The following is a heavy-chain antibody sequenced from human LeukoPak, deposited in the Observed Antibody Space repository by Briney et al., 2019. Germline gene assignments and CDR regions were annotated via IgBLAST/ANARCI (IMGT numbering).Heavy chain of an antibody. Sequence: ASVKVSCKASGYIFTDYYMHWVRQAPGQELGWMGRINPNSGGTNYAQKFQGRVTMTTDTSTSTAYMELRSLRSDDTAVYYCARGLAYYYDSSGYLDYWGQGTLVTVSS. CDR2: INPNSGGT. D-gene: IGHD3-22*01. J-gene: IGHJ4*02. CDR3: ARGLAYYYDSSGYLDY. V-gene: IGHV1/OR15-1*04. CDR1: GYIFTDYY.